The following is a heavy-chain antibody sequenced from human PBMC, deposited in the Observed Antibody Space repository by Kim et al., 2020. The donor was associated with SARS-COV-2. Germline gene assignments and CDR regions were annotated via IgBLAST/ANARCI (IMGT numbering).Heavy chain of an antibody. D-gene: IGHD2-15*01. J-gene: IGHJ3*02. CDR2: IISIFGTA. CDR1: GGTFSSYA. CDR3: ARDFSCSGGSCYSKGRAFDI. Sequence: SVKVSCKASGGTFSSYAISWVRQAPGQGLEWMGGIISIFGTANYAQKFQGRVTITADESTSTAYMELSSLRSEDTAVYYCARDFSCSGGSCYSKGRAFDIWGQGTMVTVSS. V-gene: IGHV1-69*13.